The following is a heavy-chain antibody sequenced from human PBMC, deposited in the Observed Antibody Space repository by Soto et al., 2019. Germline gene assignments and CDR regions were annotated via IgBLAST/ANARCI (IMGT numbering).Heavy chain of an antibody. D-gene: IGHD4-17*01. CDR2: IYYSGST. Sequence: SETLSLTCAVYGGSFSCYYWSWIRQPPGKGLEWIGYIYYSGSTNYNPSLKSRVTISVDTSKNQFPLKLSSVTAADTTVYYCARGVMTTVVTYFDYWGQGTLVTVSS. J-gene: IGHJ4*02. CDR1: GGSFSCYY. V-gene: IGHV4-59*01. CDR3: ARGVMTTVVTYFDY.